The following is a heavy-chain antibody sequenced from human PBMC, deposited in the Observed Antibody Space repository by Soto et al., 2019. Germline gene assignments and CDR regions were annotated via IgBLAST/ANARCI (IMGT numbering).Heavy chain of an antibody. CDR2: IYPGDSDT. J-gene: IGHJ3*02. V-gene: IGHV5-51*01. Sequence: PGESLKISCKGSVYRFTSYWSGWERQMPGKGLEWMGIIYPGDSDTRYSPSFQGQVTISADKSISTAYLQWSSLKASDTAMYYCASAVRYCISTSCADAFDIWGQGTMVTVSS. D-gene: IGHD2-2*01. CDR3: ASAVRYCISTSCADAFDI. CDR1: VYRFTSYW.